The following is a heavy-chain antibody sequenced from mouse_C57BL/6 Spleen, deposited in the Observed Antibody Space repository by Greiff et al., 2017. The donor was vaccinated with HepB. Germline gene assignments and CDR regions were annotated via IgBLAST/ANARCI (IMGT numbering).Heavy chain of an antibody. V-gene: IGHV1-9*01. CDR3: ARAPHCYGSSYGFAY. CDR2: ILPGSGST. CDR1: GYTFTGYW. D-gene: IGHD1-1*01. Sequence: QVQLQQSGAELMQPGASVKLSCKTTGYTFTGYWIEWVKQRPGHGLEWIGEILPGSGSTNYNEKFKGKATFTADTSSNTAYMQLSSLTTEDSAIYYCARAPHCYGSSYGFAYWGQGTLVTVSA. J-gene: IGHJ3*01.